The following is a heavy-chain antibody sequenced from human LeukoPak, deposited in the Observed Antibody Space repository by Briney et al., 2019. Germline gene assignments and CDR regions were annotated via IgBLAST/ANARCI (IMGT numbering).Heavy chain of an antibody. CDR2: IWLDGSAT. D-gene: IGHD1-14*01. Sequence: GGSLRLSCAASGFTFSTYAVHWVRQAPGKGLEWVAIIWLDGSATYYGDSVKGRFTISRDNSNNTLYLQMNSLRVEDTAVYYCARDLNREDFDYWGQGTLVVVSS. CDR3: ARDLNREDFDY. J-gene: IGHJ4*02. V-gene: IGHV3-33*08. CDR1: GFTFSTYA.